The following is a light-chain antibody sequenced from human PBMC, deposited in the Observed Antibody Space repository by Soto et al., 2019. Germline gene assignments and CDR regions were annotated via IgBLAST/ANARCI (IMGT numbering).Light chain of an antibody. CDR1: SSDVGGNKY. J-gene: IGLJ1*01. CDR2: DVS. CDR3: SAFTGTTYF. V-gene: IGLV2-14*03. Sequence: QSVLTQPASVSGSPGQSITISCTGTSSDVGGNKYVSWYQHYPGKAPKLMICDVSNRPSGVSNRFSGSKSGNTASLTISGVQAEDEADYYCSAFTGTTYFFGTGTKVTVL.